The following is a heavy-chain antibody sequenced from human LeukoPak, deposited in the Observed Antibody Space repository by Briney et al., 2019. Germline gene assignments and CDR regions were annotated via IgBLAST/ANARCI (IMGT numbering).Heavy chain of an antibody. Sequence: ASVKVSCKASGYTFTSYYMHWVRQAPGQGLEWMGIINPSGGSTSYAQKFQGRVTMTRDMSTSTVYMGLSSLRSEDTAVYYCARAYCSSTSCYERDAFDIWGQGTMVTVSS. CDR3: ARAYCSSTSCYERDAFDI. V-gene: IGHV1-46*01. CDR2: INPSGGST. CDR1: GYTFTSYY. J-gene: IGHJ3*02. D-gene: IGHD2-2*01.